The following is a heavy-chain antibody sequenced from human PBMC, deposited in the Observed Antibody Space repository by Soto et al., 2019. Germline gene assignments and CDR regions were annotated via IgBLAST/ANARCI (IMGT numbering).Heavy chain of an antibody. CDR2: IYYSGST. D-gene: IGHD2-15*01. J-gene: IGHJ5*02. CDR3: ATAPRGIAGRDDWFER. V-gene: IGHV4-31*03. Sequence: PSETLSLTCTFSVASINSEGYYCGWMRHHPWKGLEWIGNIYYSGSTYYNSSLKSRVTISVDTSKNQFSLKMTSVTAADTAVYYCATAPRGIAGRDDWFERWGQRTLGTVSS. CDR1: VASINSEGYY.